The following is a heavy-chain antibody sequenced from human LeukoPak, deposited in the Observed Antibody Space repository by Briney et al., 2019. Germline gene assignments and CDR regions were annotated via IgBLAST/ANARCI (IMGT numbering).Heavy chain of an antibody. Sequence: SETLSLTCTVSGGSISSGGYYWSWIRQHPGKGLEWIGYIYYSGTTYYNPSLKSRISISVDTSKNQFSLRLSSVTAADTAVYLCARHGGYYDSSGYRTDVRFDPWGQGTLVTVSS. CDR2: IYYSGTT. D-gene: IGHD3-22*01. J-gene: IGHJ5*02. CDR1: GGSISSGGYY. V-gene: IGHV4-39*01. CDR3: ARHGGYYDSSGYRTDVRFDP.